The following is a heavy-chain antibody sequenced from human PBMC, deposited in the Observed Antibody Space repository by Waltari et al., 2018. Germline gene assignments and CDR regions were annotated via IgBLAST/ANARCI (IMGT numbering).Heavy chain of an antibody. CDR2: IMPIFGTA. J-gene: IGHJ6*02. Sequence: QVQLVQSGAEVKKPGSSVKVSCKASGGTFSSYAISWVRQAPGQGLEWMGRIMPIFGTANYAQKFQGRVTITADKSTSTAYMELSSLRSEDTAVYYCARGIAVAGTYYYYGMDVWGQGTTVTVSS. CDR1: GGTFSSYA. CDR3: ARGIAVAGTYYYYGMDV. V-gene: IGHV1-69*08. D-gene: IGHD6-19*01.